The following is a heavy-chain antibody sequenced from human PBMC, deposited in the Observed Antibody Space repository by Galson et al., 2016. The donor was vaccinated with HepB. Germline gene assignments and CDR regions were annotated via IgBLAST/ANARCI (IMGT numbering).Heavy chain of an antibody. J-gene: IGHJ4*02. CDR1: GFTFSDSA. CDR3: TRRKGKMYYFDY. Sequence: SLRLSCAASGFTFSDSAMHWVRQASGNGLEWVGRIRSKANNYAPAYAASVKGRFTITRDDSKNTAYLQMNSLKTEDTAVYYCTRRKGKMYYFDYLGQGTLVIVSS. D-gene: IGHD3-16*01. V-gene: IGHV3-73*01. CDR2: IRSKANNYAP.